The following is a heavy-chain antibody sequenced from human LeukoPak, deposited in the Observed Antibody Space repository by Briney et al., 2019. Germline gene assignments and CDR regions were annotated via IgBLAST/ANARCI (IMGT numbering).Heavy chain of an antibody. CDR3: ARLTYFMGRGTLGYFDY. J-gene: IGHJ4*02. Sequence: GESLKISCKRSGYSFTSYWIGCVRQMPGKGLEWMGIIYPGDSDTRYSPSFQGQVTISADKSISTAYLQWSSLKASDTAMYYCARLTYFMGRGTLGYFDYWGQGTLVTVSS. CDR2: IYPGDSDT. D-gene: IGHD3-10*01. CDR1: GYSFTSYW. V-gene: IGHV5-51*01.